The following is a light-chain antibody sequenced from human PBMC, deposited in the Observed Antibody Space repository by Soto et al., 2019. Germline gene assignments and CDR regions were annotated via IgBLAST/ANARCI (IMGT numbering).Light chain of an antibody. CDR1: SSDVGSYNL. CDR3: CSYAGSSIGYV. V-gene: IGLV2-23*01. Sequence: LTQPASVSGSPGQSITISCTGTSSDVGSYNLVSWYQQHPGKAPKLMIYEGSKRPSGVSNRFSGSKSGNTASLTISGLQAEDEADYYCCSYAGSSIGYVFGTGTKVTVL. CDR2: EGS. J-gene: IGLJ1*01.